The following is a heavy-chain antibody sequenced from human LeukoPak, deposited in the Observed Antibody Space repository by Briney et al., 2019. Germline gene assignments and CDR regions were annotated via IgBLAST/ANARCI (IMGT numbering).Heavy chain of an antibody. Sequence: PSETLSPTCAVSGGSISNSNWWNWVRQPPGRGLEWIGEIYHSGSTNYNPSLRSRVTISVDRSKNQFALKLTSVTAADTAVYYCARGQGSYGDYWGQGTLVIVSS. CDR1: GGSISNSNW. CDR3: ARGQGSYGDY. D-gene: IGHD5-18*01. V-gene: IGHV4-4*02. J-gene: IGHJ4*02. CDR2: IYHSGST.